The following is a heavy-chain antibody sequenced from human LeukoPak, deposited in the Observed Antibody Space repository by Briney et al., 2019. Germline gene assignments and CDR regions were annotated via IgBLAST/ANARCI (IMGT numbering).Heavy chain of an antibody. CDR2: ISGSGDST. Sequence: PGGSLRLSCAASGFTFSNYAMSWVRQAPGKGLEWVSGISGSGDSTYYADSVKGRFTISRDNSKNTVDLQMNSLRVEDTAVYYCARGGQLYYYDSGGYYYVWGQGTLVTVSS. J-gene: IGHJ4*02. V-gene: IGHV3-23*01. CDR3: ARGGQLYYYDSGGYYYV. D-gene: IGHD3-22*01. CDR1: GFTFSNYA.